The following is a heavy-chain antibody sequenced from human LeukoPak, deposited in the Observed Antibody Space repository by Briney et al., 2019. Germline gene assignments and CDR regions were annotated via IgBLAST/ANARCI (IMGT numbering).Heavy chain of an antibody. V-gene: IGHV3-74*01. Sequence: GGSLRLSCAASGFTFSNYWMHWVRQAPGEGLVWVSRINSDGSSTSYADSVKGRFAISRDNAKNTLYLQMNSLRAEDTAVYYCARDPPSYYDSSGANFDYWGQGTLVTVSS. D-gene: IGHD3-22*01. CDR3: ARDPPSYYDSSGANFDY. J-gene: IGHJ4*02. CDR2: INSDGSST. CDR1: GFTFSNYW.